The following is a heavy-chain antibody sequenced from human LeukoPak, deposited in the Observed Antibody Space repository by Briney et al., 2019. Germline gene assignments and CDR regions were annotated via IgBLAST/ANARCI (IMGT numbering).Heavy chain of an antibody. CDR2: IRSDGSNK. CDR3: AKTLFTSYGDYLLGD. Sequence: GGSLRLSCAASGFTFSSYGMHWVRQAPGKGLEWVAFIRSDGSNKYYADSVKGRFTIFRDSFENSLYLQMNSLRAEDTAVYYCAKTLFTSYGDYLLGDWGQGTLVTVSS. CDR1: GFTFSSYG. D-gene: IGHD4-17*01. J-gene: IGHJ4*02. V-gene: IGHV3-30*02.